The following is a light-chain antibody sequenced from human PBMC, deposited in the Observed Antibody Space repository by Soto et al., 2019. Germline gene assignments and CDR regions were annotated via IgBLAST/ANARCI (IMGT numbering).Light chain of an antibody. CDR3: SPCTSSNTHLV. CDR1: SSDIGGCNY. CDR2: DVT. V-gene: IGLV2-14*01. J-gene: IGLJ2*01. Sequence: QSVLTQPASVSGSPGQSITISCTGTSSDIGGCNYVSWYQQHPGKAPKLIIYDVTNRPSGVSNRFSGSMSANTASLTISGVQPEDDDDYYCSPCTSSNTHLVFGGVTKVTVL.